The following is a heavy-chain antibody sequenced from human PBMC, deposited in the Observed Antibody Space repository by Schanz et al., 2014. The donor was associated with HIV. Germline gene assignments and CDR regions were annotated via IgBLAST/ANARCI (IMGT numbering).Heavy chain of an antibody. CDR2: IKPNDGGT. V-gene: IGHV1-2*02. CDR3: ARSRFQLQWFDS. Sequence: QVRLAQSGAEVKRPGASVTVSCMAVGSTFPDLDINWVRQAAGQGLEWMAWIKPNDGGTKSAQKFLGRVTMTRDSSISTAYMELTRLTSDDTAVYYCARSRFQLQWFDSWGQGTLVTVSS. CDR1: GSTFPDLD. J-gene: IGHJ5*01. D-gene: IGHD2-2*01.